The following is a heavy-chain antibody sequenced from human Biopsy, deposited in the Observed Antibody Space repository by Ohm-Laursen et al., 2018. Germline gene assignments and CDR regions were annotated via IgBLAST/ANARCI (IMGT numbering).Heavy chain of an antibody. CDR2: VYYTGST. V-gene: IGHV4-59*01. Sequence: SDTLSLTCTVSGDSISSYYWSWIRQPPGKGLHWIGYVYYTGSTDYNPSLQSRVTISVDTSKNHFSLRLRSVTPADTAIYYCARDRGYYSDRTVPGYFDLWGRGTLVTVSS. CDR3: ARDRGYYSDRTVPGYFDL. CDR1: GDSISSYY. D-gene: IGHD3-22*01. J-gene: IGHJ2*01.